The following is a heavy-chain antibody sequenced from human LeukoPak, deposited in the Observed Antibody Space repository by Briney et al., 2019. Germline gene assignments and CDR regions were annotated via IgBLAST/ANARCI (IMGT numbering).Heavy chain of an antibody. CDR2: IYHSGST. J-gene: IGHJ3*02. Sequence: SETLCLTCAVSGYSISSGYYWGWIRQPPGKGLEWIGSIYHSGSTYYNPSLKSRVTISVDTSKNQFSLKLSSVTAADTAVYSCARYLYYDSSGPIIGDAFDIWGQGTMVTVSS. CDR1: GYSISSGYY. V-gene: IGHV4-38-2*01. D-gene: IGHD3-22*01. CDR3: ARYLYYDSSGPIIGDAFDI.